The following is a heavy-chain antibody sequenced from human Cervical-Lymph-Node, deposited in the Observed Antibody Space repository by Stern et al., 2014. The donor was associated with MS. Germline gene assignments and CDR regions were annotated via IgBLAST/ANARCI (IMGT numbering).Heavy chain of an antibody. CDR1: GFPFSGYG. D-gene: IGHD6-19*01. Sequence: VHLVESGGGVVQPGRSLRLSCAASGFPFSGYGMHWVRPAPGKGLEWVALIWNDGSNKYYGDSVKGRFTISRDNSKNTVYLQMDGLRAEDTAVYYCARLGSGWIFDYWGQGTLVTVSS. J-gene: IGHJ4*02. CDR3: ARLGSGWIFDY. V-gene: IGHV3-33*01. CDR2: IWNDGSNK.